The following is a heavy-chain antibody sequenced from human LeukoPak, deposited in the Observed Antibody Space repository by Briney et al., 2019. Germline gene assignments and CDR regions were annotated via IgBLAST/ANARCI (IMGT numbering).Heavy chain of an antibody. CDR3: VRSVGYDYGDYRD. CDR2: ISLYGTT. J-gene: IGHJ4*02. CDR1: GGSVTSGNYY. Sequence: SETLSLTCTVSGGSVTSGNYYWSWVRQPPGKGLEYLGYISLYGTTNYNPSLRSRLTISIHTSKNQFSLHLTSVTAADTAVYHCVRSVGYDYGDYRDWGQGTLVTVSS. D-gene: IGHD4-17*01. V-gene: IGHV4-61*01.